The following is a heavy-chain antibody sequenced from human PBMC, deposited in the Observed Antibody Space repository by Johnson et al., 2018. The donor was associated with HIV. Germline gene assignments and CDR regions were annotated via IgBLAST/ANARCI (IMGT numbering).Heavy chain of an antibody. Sequence: QVYLVESGGGVVQPGRSLRLSCAASGFTFSDYGMHWVRQAPGKGLEWVTHISYDGANKYYSGSVRGRFTISRDNSRNTLNLQMDSLREDDTAVYYCAKDLDRELLALWAFHTWGQGTVVTVSS. CDR2: ISYDGANK. J-gene: IGHJ3*02. V-gene: IGHV3-30*18. CDR3: AKDLDRELLALWAFHT. CDR1: GFTFSDYG. D-gene: IGHD2-8*02.